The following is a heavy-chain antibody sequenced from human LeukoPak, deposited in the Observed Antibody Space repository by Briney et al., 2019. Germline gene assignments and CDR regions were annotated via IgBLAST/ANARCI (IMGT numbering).Heavy chain of an antibody. CDR1: GYTFTSYY. Sequence: GASVEVSCKASGYTFTSYYMHWVRQAPGQGLEWMGIINPSGGSTSYAQKFQGRVTMTRDTSTSTVYMELSSLRSEDTAVYYCATPGEPYSSSWGAFDIWGQGTMVTVSS. D-gene: IGHD6-13*01. CDR3: ATPGEPYSSSWGAFDI. J-gene: IGHJ3*02. CDR2: INPSGGST. V-gene: IGHV1-46*01.